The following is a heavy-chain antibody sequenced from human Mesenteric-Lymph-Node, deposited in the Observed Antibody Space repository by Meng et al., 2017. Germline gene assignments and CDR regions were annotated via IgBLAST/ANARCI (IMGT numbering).Heavy chain of an antibody. Sequence: WGPGMVTPSGTLPLTCASSGCFISRGGFYWSWIRPHPGKGLGWIVYIYDSGSTYYNPYLRSRVAISIDTSKNQFSLKLTSVTAADTAVYFCARTNYGDYNWFDPWGQGTLVPSPQ. V-gene: IGHV4-31*11. J-gene: IGHJ5*02. CDR3: ARTNYGDYNWFDP. CDR1: GCFISRGGFY. D-gene: IGHD4-17*01. CDR2: IYDSGST.